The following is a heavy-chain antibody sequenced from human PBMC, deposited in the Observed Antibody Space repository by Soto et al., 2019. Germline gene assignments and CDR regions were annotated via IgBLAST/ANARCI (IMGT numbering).Heavy chain of an antibody. CDR1: GFTFDDYA. D-gene: IGHD5-12*01. CDR3: AKFLVATGIDY. Sequence: GGSLRLSCAASGFTFDDYAMHWVRQAPGKGLEWVSGISWNSGSIGYADSVKGRFTISRDNAKNSLYLQMNSLRAEDTALYYCAKFLVATGIDYWGQGTLVTVSS. CDR2: ISWNSGSI. J-gene: IGHJ4*02. V-gene: IGHV3-9*01.